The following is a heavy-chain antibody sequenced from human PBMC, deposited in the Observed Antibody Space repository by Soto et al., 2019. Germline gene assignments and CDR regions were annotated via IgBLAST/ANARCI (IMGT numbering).Heavy chain of an antibody. D-gene: IGHD4-4*01. CDR2: MNPNSGNT. CDR3: ARVGTGNYDYYYYYMDV. CDR1: GYTFTSYD. Sequence: SVKVCCKASGYTFTSYDINWVRQATGQGLEWMGWMNPNSGNTGYAQKFQGRVTMTRNTSISTAYMELSSLRSEDTAVYYCARVGTGNYDYYYYYMDVWGKGTTVTVSS. V-gene: IGHV1-8*01. J-gene: IGHJ6*03.